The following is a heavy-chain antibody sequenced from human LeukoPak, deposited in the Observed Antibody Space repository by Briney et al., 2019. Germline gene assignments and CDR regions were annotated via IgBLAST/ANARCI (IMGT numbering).Heavy chain of an antibody. CDR2: ISSSGSSI. J-gene: IGHJ5*02. Sequence: GGSLRLSCAASGFTFSSYSMNWVRQAPGKGLECVSYISSSGSSIYYADSVKGRFTISRDNAKNSLYLQMNGLRAEDTAVYYCARGPWGLPVTTPNWFDPWGQGTLVTVSS. V-gene: IGHV3-48*01. CDR1: GFTFSSYS. D-gene: IGHD4-11*01. CDR3: ARGPWGLPVTTPNWFDP.